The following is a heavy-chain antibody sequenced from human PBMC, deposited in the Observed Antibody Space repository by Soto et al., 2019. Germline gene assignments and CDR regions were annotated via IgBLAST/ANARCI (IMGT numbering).Heavy chain of an antibody. CDR1: GFTVSSNY. Sequence: EVQLVETGGGLIQPGGSLRLSCAASGFTVSSNYMSWVRQAPGKGLEWVSVIYSGGSTYYADSVKGRFTISRDNSKNTMYLQMNSLRAEDTAVYYCAKVVLRWVEDAFDIWGQGTMVTVSS. CDR3: AKVVLRWVEDAFDI. CDR2: IYSGGST. V-gene: IGHV3-53*02. J-gene: IGHJ3*02. D-gene: IGHD1-1*01.